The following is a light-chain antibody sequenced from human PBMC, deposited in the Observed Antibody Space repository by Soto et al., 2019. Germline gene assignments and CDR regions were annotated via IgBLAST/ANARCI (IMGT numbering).Light chain of an antibody. CDR1: SSNIGAGYD. CDR2: DSL. J-gene: IGLJ3*02. V-gene: IGLV1-40*01. CDR3: QAYDNSLGVSVL. Sequence: QSVLTQPPSVSGAPGQTVTISCSGSSSNIGAGYDVHWYQQLPGTVPKLVIYDSLNRPSGVPDRFSGSRSGTSASLAITGLQAEDESYYFCQAYDNSLGVSVLFGGGTKLTVL.